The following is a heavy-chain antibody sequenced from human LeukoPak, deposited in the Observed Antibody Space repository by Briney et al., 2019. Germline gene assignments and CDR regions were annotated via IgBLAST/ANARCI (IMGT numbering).Heavy chain of an antibody. V-gene: IGHV1-69*13. J-gene: IGHJ6*02. D-gene: IGHD6-13*01. Sequence: ASVKVSCKASGGTFSSYAISWVRQAPGQGLEWMGGIIPIFGTANYAQKFQGRVTITADESTSTAYMELSSLRSDDTAVYYCARDWCSSSSWYTPGGCYYGMDVWGQGTTVTVSS. CDR3: ARDWCSSSSWYTPGGCYYGMDV. CDR1: GGTFSSYA. CDR2: IIPIFGTA.